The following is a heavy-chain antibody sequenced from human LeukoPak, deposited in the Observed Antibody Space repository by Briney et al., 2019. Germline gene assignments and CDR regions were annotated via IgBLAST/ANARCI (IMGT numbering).Heavy chain of an antibody. CDR3: ARDHASGDGLWYFDL. CDR2: IYYSGST. CDR1: GGSISSFY. Sequence: SETLSLTCTVSGGSISSFYWSWIRQPPGKGLELNGYIYYSGSTNYNPSLKSRVTISVDTSKNQFSLKLSSVTAADTAVYYCARDHASGDGLWYFDLWGRGTLVTVSS. V-gene: IGHV4-59*01. D-gene: IGHD4-17*01. J-gene: IGHJ2*01.